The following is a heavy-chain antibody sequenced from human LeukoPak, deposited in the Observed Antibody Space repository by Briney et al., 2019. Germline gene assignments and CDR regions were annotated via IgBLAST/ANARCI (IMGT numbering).Heavy chain of an antibody. CDR1: GFTFSSYG. V-gene: IGHV3-30*19. D-gene: IGHD3-3*01. J-gene: IGHJ4*02. Sequence: PGGPLRLSCAASGFTFSSYGMHWVRQAPGKGLEWVAVISYDGSNKYYADSVKGRFTISRDNSKNTLYLQMNSLRAEDTAVYYCARDWDNLWSGYYVWGQGTLVTVSS. CDR3: ARDWDNLWSGYYV. CDR2: ISYDGSNK.